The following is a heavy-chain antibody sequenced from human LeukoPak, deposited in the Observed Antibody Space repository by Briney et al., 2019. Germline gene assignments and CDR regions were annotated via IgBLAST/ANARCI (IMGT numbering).Heavy chain of an antibody. J-gene: IGHJ5*02. CDR2: INPNSGGT. Sequence: ASVKVSCKDSGDTFTGYYMHWVRQAPGQGLEWMGRINPNSGGTNYAQKFQGRVTMTRDTSISTAYMELSRLRSDDTAVYYCARDWADDFWSGYYPKNWFDPWGQGTLVTVSS. CDR3: ARDWADDFWSGYYPKNWFDP. CDR1: GDTFTGYY. V-gene: IGHV1-2*06. D-gene: IGHD3-3*01.